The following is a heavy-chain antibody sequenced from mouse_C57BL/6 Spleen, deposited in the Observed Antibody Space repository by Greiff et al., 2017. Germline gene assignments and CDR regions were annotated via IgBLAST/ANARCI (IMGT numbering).Heavy chain of an antibody. J-gene: IGHJ4*01. Sequence: QVQLQQSGAELVKPGASVKLSCKASGYTFTEYTIHWVKQRSGQGLEWIGWFYPGSGSIKYNEKFKDKATLTADKSSSTVYMELSRLTAEDSAVYFCARHEGGGHGYDYAMDYWGQGTSVTVSS. CDR3: ARHEGGGHGYDYAMDY. D-gene: IGHD2-2*01. V-gene: IGHV1-62-2*01. CDR2: FYPGSGSI. CDR1: GYTFTEYT.